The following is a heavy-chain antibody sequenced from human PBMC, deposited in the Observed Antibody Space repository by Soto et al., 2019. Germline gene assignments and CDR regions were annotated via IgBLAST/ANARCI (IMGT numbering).Heavy chain of an antibody. D-gene: IGHD6-13*01. Sequence: QVQLVQSGAEVKKPGASVKVSCKASGYTFTSYGISWVRQAPGQGLEWMGWISAYNGNTKYAQKFQGRVTMTTDTSTSTACMEVRSLRSDDTAVYYCARDAAAGLNDYWGQGTLVTVSS. CDR1: GYTFTSYG. CDR3: ARDAAAGLNDY. V-gene: IGHV1-18*01. J-gene: IGHJ4*02. CDR2: ISAYNGNT.